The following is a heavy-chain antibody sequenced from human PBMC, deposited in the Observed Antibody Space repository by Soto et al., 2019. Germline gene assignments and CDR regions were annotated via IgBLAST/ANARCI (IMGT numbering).Heavy chain of an antibody. CDR1: GFTFSSYA. V-gene: IGHV3-23*01. J-gene: IGHJ6*02. CDR3: AKAQTGSSWKDPYYYYYGMDV. Sequence: VGSLRLSCAASGFTFSSYAMSWVRQAPGKGLEWVSAISGSGGSTYYADSVKGRFTISRDNSKNTLYLQMNSLRAEDTAVYYCAKAQTGSSWKDPYYYYYGMDVWGQGTTVTVSS. CDR2: ISGSGGST. D-gene: IGHD1-1*01.